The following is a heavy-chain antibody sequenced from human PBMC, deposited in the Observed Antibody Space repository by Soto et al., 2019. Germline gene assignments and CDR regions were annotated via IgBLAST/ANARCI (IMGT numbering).Heavy chain of an antibody. CDR3: ARGFTGSAGRFDP. J-gene: IGHJ5*02. Sequence: PGESLKISCKGSGYKFATYWIAWVRQMPGRGLEWMGIIYPGDSETIYSSSFRGHVTISADKSLNTAYLQWDSLTASDSAIYYCARGFTGSAGRFDPWAREPWSPSPQ. CDR1: GYKFATYW. CDR2: IYPGDSET. V-gene: IGHV5-51*01. D-gene: IGHD6-25*01.